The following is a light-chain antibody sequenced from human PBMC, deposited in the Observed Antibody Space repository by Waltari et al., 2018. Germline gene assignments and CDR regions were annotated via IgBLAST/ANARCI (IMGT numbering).Light chain of an antibody. CDR3: QSIDTNNHWV. Sequence: SYDLTQPPSVSVSPGQTARITCSGDALPKQYVYWYPQKSGQAPVMVIYADTKRLSGIPERFSGSSSGTMATLTITGAQVEDEADYYCQSIDTNNHWVFGGGTKVTVL. CDR2: ADT. CDR1: ALPKQY. J-gene: IGLJ3*02. V-gene: IGLV3-10*01.